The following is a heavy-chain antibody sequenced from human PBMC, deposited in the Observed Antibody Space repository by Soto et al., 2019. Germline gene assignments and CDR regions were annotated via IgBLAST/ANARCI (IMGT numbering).Heavy chain of an antibody. D-gene: IGHD3-22*01. V-gene: IGHV3-23*01. CDR2: ISGSGGST. CDR3: AKLQWLLALHNLPFDY. Sequence: GGSLRLSCAASGFTFSSYAMSWVRQAPGKGLEWVSAISGSGGSTYYADSVKGRFTISRDNSKNTLYLQMNSLRAEDTAVYYCAKLQWLLALHNLPFDYWGQGTLVTVSS. J-gene: IGHJ4*02. CDR1: GFTFSSYA.